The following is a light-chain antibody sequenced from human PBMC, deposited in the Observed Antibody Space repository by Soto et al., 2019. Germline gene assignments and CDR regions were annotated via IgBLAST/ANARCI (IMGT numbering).Light chain of an antibody. CDR1: QSVSSCY. CDR3: QQYGSSPMCT. Sequence: EIVLTQSPGTLSLSPGDRATLSCRASQSVSSCYLAWYQQKPGEAPRLLIYGASSSATGSPDSFSGSGSGTNFTLIISRLEPEDFAAYYCQQYGSSPMCTFGEGTKLEIK. CDR2: GAS. J-gene: IGKJ2*02. V-gene: IGKV3-20*01.